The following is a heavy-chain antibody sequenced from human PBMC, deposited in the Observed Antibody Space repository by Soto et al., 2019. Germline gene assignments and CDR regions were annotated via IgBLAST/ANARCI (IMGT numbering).Heavy chain of an antibody. CDR3: ARGGFYRTSALEN. Sequence: SETLSLTCVVSGVSISSGGYSWSWIRQPPGKGLEWIGYIYHTGVTNYNPSFGSRVTISVDRSENQFSLNLRSVTAADTAVYYCARGGFYRTSALENWGQGTKVTVSS. J-gene: IGHJ3*02. D-gene: IGHD3-3*01. V-gene: IGHV4-30-2*01. CDR2: IYHTGVT. CDR1: GVSISSGGYS.